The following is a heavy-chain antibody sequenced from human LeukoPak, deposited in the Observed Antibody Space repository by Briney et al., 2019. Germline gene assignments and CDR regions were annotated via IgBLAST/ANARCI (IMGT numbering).Heavy chain of an antibody. CDR1: GYTFNNYG. V-gene: IGHV1-18*01. D-gene: IGHD3-9*01. Sequence: VASVRVSCKASGYTFNNYGISWVRQAPGQGLEWMGWVSPYNGDTNYAQKFQGRFTMSTDTSTNIAYMELRSLRFDDTAIYYCAKDWHILTGRNCFDPWGQGTLVTVSS. J-gene: IGHJ5*02. CDR2: VSPYNGDT. CDR3: AKDWHILTGRNCFDP.